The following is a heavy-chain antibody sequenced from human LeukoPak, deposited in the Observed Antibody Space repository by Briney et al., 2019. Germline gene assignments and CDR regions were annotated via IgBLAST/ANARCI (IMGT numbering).Heavy chain of an antibody. Sequence: GGSLRLSCAASGFTFSSYWMNWARQAPGKGLEWVSAISGSGGSTYYADSVKGRFTISRDNSKNTLYLQMNSLRAEDTAVYYCATRGDCSSTSCSGGDAFDIWGQGTMVTVSS. V-gene: IGHV3-23*01. D-gene: IGHD2-2*01. CDR2: ISGSGGST. J-gene: IGHJ3*02. CDR1: GFTFSSYW. CDR3: ATRGDCSSTSCSGGDAFDI.